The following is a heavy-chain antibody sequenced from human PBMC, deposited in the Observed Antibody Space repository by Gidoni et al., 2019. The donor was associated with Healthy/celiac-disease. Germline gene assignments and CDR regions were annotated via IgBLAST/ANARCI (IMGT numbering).Heavy chain of an antibody. CDR3: TREVPRRVGYSSSWYYFDY. Sequence: EVQLVESGGGLVQPGGSLKLSCAASGFTFSGAAMPWVRQASGKGLEWVGRIRSKANSYATAYAASVKGRFTISRDDSKNTAYLQMNSLKTEDTAVYYCTREVPRRVGYSSSWYYFDYWGQGTLVTVSS. V-gene: IGHV3-73*02. CDR1: GFTFSGAA. J-gene: IGHJ4*02. CDR2: IRSKANSYAT. D-gene: IGHD6-13*01.